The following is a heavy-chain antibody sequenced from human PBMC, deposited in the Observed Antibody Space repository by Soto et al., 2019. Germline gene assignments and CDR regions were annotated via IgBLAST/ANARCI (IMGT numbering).Heavy chain of an antibody. D-gene: IGHD2-2*01. V-gene: IGHV1-69*02. CDR1: GGTFSSYT. J-gene: IGHJ4*02. Sequence: GASVKVSCKASGGTFSSYTISWVRQAPGQGLEWMGRIIPILGIANYAQKFQGRVTITADKSTSTAYMELSSLRSEDTAVYYCVANLLGVPAAMSVFLTRYIDYWGQGTLVTVSS. CDR3: VANLLGVPAAMSVFLTRYIDY. CDR2: IIPILGIA.